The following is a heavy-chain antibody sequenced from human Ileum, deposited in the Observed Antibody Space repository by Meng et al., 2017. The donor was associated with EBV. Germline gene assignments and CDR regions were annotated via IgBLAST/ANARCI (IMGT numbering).Heavy chain of an antibody. CDR3: EGWRY. Sequence: EVQVVESGGGLVKRGGSLRLSCAASGFTFSNAWMSWVRQAPGKGLEWVGRIKSTTDGGTTDYAAPVKGRFTISRDDSKNTLFLQMDSLKTEDTAVYYCEGWRYWGQGTLVTVSS. J-gene: IGHJ4*02. D-gene: IGHD2-15*01. V-gene: IGHV3-15*01. CDR2: IKSTTDGGTT. CDR1: GFTFSNAW.